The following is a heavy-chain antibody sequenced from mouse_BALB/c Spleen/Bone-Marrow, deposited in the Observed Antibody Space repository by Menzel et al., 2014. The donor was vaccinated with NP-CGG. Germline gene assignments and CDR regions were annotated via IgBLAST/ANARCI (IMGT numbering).Heavy chain of an antibody. D-gene: IGHD1-2*01. CDR1: GYAFSAYW. Sequence: QVTLKECGAELVRPGSSVKISCKASGYAFSAYWMNWVKQRPGQGLEWIGQIYPGDGDTNYNGKFKGKATLTADKSSSTAYMQLSSRTSEDSAVYFCSRSTATFDYWGQGTTLTVSS. J-gene: IGHJ2*01. CDR3: SRSTATFDY. CDR2: IYPGDGDT. V-gene: IGHV1-80*01.